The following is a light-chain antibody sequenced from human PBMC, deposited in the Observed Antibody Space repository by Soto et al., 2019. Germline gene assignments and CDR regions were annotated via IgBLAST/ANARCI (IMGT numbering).Light chain of an antibody. CDR1: QTVSSS. CDR2: EVS. CDR3: QQHINWPLT. Sequence: EIVLTQSPATLSLSPGERATLSCRASQTVSSSLAWYQQKPGQAPRLLIYEVSNRATGIPARLSGSGSGADFTLTISSLEPGDFALYYCQQHINWPLTFGGGTKVDIK. V-gene: IGKV3-11*01. J-gene: IGKJ4*01.